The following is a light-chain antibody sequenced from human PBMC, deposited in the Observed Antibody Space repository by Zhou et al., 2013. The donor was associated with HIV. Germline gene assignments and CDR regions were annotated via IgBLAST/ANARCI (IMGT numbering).Light chain of an antibody. V-gene: IGKV3-20*01. J-gene: IGKJ4*01. Sequence: EIVLTQSPGTLSLSPGERAVVSCRASQSIDVNSLAWYQQKFGQAPRLLIYGTSSRATGIPDRFSGSGSGTDFTLTISRVEPEDFAVYHCHHDGDSPAVTFGGGPRWRSN. CDR3: HHDGDSPAVT. CDR2: GTS. CDR1: QSIDVNS.